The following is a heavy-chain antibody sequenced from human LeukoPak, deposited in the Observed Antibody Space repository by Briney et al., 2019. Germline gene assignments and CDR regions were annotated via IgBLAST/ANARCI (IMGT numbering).Heavy chain of an antibody. CDR3: ARHVSAKSGWYGDAFDI. Sequence: SETLSLTCTVSGVSISSYYWSWIRQPPGKGLEGSGYICYSGSTNYNPSLKSRVTISVDTSKNQFSLKLSSVTAADTAVYYCARHVSAKSGWYGDAFDIWGQGTMVTVSS. CDR2: ICYSGST. D-gene: IGHD6-19*01. J-gene: IGHJ3*02. CDR1: GVSISSYY. V-gene: IGHV4-59*08.